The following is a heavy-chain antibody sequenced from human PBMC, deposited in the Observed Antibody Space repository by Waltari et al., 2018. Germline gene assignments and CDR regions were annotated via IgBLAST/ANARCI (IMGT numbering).Heavy chain of an antibody. CDR2: IGNQGNTYAT. Sequence: EVQLVESGGGLVQPGGSLKLSCAASGFIFSGSPIHWVRQASGKGLDWVGRIGNQGNTYATVYTESVKGRFTISRDDSKNTAYLQMNSLKIEDTAFYYCTRSPGFGPWGQGTLVTVSS. CDR1: GFIFSGSP. CDR3: TRSPGFGP. J-gene: IGHJ5*02. V-gene: IGHV3-73*02.